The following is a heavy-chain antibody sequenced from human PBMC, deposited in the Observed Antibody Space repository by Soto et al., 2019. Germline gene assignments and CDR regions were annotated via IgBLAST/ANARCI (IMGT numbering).Heavy chain of an antibody. CDR1: GFTFSSYA. D-gene: IGHD1-26*01. CDR2: ISYDGSNK. CDR3: ATAFGSLGATIDY. Sequence: PGGSLRLSCAASGFTFSSYAMHWVRQAPGKGLGWVTVISYDGSNKYYADSVKGRFTISRDNSKNTLYLQMNSLRAEDTAVYYCATAFGSLGATIDYWGQGTLVTVSS. V-gene: IGHV3-30-3*01. J-gene: IGHJ4*02.